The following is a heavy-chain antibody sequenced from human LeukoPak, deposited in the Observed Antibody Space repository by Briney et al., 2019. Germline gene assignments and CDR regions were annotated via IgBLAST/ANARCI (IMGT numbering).Heavy chain of an antibody. CDR1: GGSISSYY. D-gene: IGHD3-22*01. Sequence: SETLSLTCTVSGGSISSYYWSWIRQPPGKGLEWIGYIYYSGSTNYNPSLKSRVTISVDTSKNQFSLKLSSVTAADTAVYYCASPGRYYDSSGYGDPFDIWGQGTMVTVSS. J-gene: IGHJ3*02. CDR2: IYYSGST. CDR3: ASPGRYYDSSGYGDPFDI. V-gene: IGHV4-59*01.